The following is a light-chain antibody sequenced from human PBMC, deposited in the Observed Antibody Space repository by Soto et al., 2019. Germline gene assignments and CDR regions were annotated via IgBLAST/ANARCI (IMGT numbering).Light chain of an antibody. J-gene: IGKJ2*01. CDR3: QQRSNWHHT. Sequence: EIVLTQSPGTLSLSPGERATLSCRASQSVSSSYLAWYQQKPGQAHRLLIYGASSRATGIPDRFSGSVSGTDCTLTISRLEPEDFAFYYCQQRSNWHHTFGQGTKLEIK. CDR2: GAS. CDR1: QSVSSSY. V-gene: IGKV3D-20*02.